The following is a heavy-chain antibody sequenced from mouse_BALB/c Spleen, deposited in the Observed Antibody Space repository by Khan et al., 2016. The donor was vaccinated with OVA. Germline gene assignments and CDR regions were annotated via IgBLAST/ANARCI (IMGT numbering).Heavy chain of an antibody. CDR3: ARQPYYHYNIMDY. Sequence: VKLKQSGPGLVAPSQSLSITCTISGFSLTNYGVHWVRQPPGKGLEWLVVIWSDGSTTYNSALKSRLTISKDKSKSQVFLKMNSLQTDDTAVYFCARQPYYHYNIMDYWGQGTSVTVSS. D-gene: IGHD2-10*01. V-gene: IGHV2-6-1*01. CDR1: GFSLTNYG. CDR2: IWSDGST. J-gene: IGHJ4*01.